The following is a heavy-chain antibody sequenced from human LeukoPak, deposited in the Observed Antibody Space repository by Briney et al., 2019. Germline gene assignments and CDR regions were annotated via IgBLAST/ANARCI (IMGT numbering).Heavy chain of an antibody. V-gene: IGHV4-59*01. Sequence: SETLSLTCTVSGGSISSYYWSWIRQPLGKGLEWIGLIYYSGSTNYNPSLKSRVTISVDTSKNQFSLKLSSVTAADTAVYYCARSSEGRYYYDSSGYSYCYYYMDVWGKGTTVTISS. CDR3: ARSSEGRYYYDSSGYSYCYYYMDV. CDR2: IYYSGST. D-gene: IGHD3-22*01. J-gene: IGHJ6*03. CDR1: GGSISSYY.